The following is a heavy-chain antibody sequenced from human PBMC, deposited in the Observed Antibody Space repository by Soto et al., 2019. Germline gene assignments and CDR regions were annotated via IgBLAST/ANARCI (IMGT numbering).Heavy chain of an antibody. J-gene: IGHJ5*02. CDR2: IYYSGST. CDR3: ARAAIDSSSSCSWFGP. Sequence: SETLSLTCTVSGGSISSGDYYWSWIRQPPGKGLEWIGYIYYSGSTYYNPSLKSRVTISVDTSKNQFSLKLSSVTAADTAVYYCARAAIDSSSSCSWFGPWGQGPLVTVCS. CDR1: GGSISSGDYY. D-gene: IGHD6-6*01. V-gene: IGHV4-30-4*01.